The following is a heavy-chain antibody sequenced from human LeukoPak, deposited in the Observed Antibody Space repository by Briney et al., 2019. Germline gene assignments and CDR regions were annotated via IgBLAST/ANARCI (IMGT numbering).Heavy chain of an antibody. CDR2: ISYDGSNK. D-gene: IGHD1-1*01. CDR3: ARSAAGTYY. J-gene: IGHJ4*02. CDR1: GFTFSSYA. Sequence: GGSLRLSCAASGFTFSSYAMHWVRQAPGKGLEWVAVISYDGSNKYYADSVKGRFTISRDNAKNSLYLQMNSLRAEDTAVYYCARSAAGTYYWGQGTLVTVSS. V-gene: IGHV3-30-3*01.